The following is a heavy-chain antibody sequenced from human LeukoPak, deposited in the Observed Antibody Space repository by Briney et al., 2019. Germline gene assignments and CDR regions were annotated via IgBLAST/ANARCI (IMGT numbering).Heavy chain of an antibody. CDR3: ARDAEAAVGSFDI. D-gene: IGHD6-13*01. CDR1: SGSVSSYY. J-gene: IGHJ3*02. Sequence: ETLSLTCTVSSGSVSSYYWNWIRQPPGKGLEWIGYIYYSGSTNYNPSLKSRVTISVDTSKNQFSLKLSSVTAADTAVYYCARDAEAAVGSFDIWGQGTMVTVSS. CDR2: IYYSGST. V-gene: IGHV4-59*02.